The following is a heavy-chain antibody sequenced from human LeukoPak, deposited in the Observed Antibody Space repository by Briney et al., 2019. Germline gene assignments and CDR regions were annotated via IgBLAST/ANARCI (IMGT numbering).Heavy chain of an antibody. D-gene: IGHD6-6*01. CDR3: ARDVSSMFPNWFDP. Sequence: LQTLSLTCSVSGDSISRRTYYWTWIRQHPEKGLVWVGYIWNSGSTNYNPALKSRVTISVDTSKNQFSLKLTSVTAADTAIYYCARDVSSMFPNWFDPWGQGILVIVSS. V-gene: IGHV4-31*03. CDR2: IWNSGST. J-gene: IGHJ5*02. CDR1: GDSISRRTYY.